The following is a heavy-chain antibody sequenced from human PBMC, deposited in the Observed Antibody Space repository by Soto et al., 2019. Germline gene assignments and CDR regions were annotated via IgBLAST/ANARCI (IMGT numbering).Heavy chain of an antibody. Sequence: QVHLVQSGAEVKKPGASVKVSCKGSGYAFTTYGITWVRQAPGQGLEWMGWISAHNGNTNYAQKLQGRVPVTRDTSTSTAYMALRSLRSDDTAVYYCARGRYGEYWGQGALVTVSS. CDR1: GYAFTTYG. V-gene: IGHV1-18*01. J-gene: IGHJ4*02. CDR3: ARGRYGEY. CDR2: ISAHNGNT. D-gene: IGHD3-10*01.